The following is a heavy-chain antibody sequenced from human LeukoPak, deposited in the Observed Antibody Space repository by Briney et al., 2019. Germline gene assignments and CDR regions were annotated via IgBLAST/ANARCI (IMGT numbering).Heavy chain of an antibody. CDR3: ARGESSSPHSDY. CDR1: GFTFSSYG. CDR2: IWYDGSNK. Sequence: GGSLRLSCAASGFTFSSYGMHWVRQVPGKGLEWVGIIWYDGSNKYYAESVKGRFTISRDNSKNTLYLQMNSLRAEDTAVYYCARGESSSPHSDYWGQGTLVTVSS. J-gene: IGHJ4*02. D-gene: IGHD6-6*01. V-gene: IGHV3-33*01.